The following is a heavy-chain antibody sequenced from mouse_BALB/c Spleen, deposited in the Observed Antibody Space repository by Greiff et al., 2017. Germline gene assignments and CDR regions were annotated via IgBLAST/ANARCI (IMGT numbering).Heavy chain of an antibody. V-gene: IGHV5-6-5*01. D-gene: IGHD2-3*01. CDR3: ARGDGYYVAY. CDR1: GFTFSSYA. J-gene: IGHJ3*01. Sequence: EVQLVESGGGLVKPGGSLKLSCAASGFTFSSYAMSWVRQTPEKRLEWVASISSGGSTYYPDSVKGRFTISRDNARNILYLQMSSLRSEDTAMYYCARGDGYYVAYWGQGTLVTVSA. CDR2: ISSGGST.